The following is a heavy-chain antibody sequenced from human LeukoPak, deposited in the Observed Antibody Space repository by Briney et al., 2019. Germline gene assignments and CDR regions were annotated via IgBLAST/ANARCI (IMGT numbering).Heavy chain of an antibody. D-gene: IGHD2/OR15-2a*01. J-gene: IGHJ4*02. CDR3: ANPRINYLYYFDY. Sequence: GGSLRLSCAASGFTFSSYAMSWVRQAPGKGLEWVSAISGSGGSTYYADSVKGRFTISRDNSKNTLYLQMNSLRAEDTAVYYCANPRINYLYYFDYWGQGTLVTVPS. CDR2: ISGSGGST. CDR1: GFTFSSYA. V-gene: IGHV3-23*01.